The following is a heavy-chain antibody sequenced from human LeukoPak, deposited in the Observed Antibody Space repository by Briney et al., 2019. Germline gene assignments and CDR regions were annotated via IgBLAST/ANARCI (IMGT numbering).Heavy chain of an antibody. CDR2: ISSSGST. V-gene: IGHV4-4*07. J-gene: IGHJ4*02. CDR1: GGSISTYY. Sequence: NPSGTLSLTCSVSGGSISTYYWSWIRQPAGKGLEWIGRISSSGSTNYNPSLKSRLTMSIDTSKNQFSLNLTSLTAADTAVYYCARSDSGTYYTGLFDFWGQGTLVTVSS. D-gene: IGHD3-10*01. CDR3: ARSDSGTYYTGLFDF.